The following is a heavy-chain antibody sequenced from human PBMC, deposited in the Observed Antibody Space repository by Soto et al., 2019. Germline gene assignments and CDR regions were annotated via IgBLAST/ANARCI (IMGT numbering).Heavy chain of an antibody. D-gene: IGHD3-22*01. CDR3: ARDLASPEVYDSSGYFDY. CDR1: GFTFSSYA. J-gene: IGHJ4*02. Sequence: QVQLVESGGGVVQPGRSLRLSCAASGFTFSSYAMHWVRQAPGKGLEWVAVISYDGSNKYYADSVKGRFTISRDNSKNTLYLQMNSLRAEDTAVYYCARDLASPEVYDSSGYFDYWGQGTLVTVSS. CDR2: ISYDGSNK. V-gene: IGHV3-30-3*01.